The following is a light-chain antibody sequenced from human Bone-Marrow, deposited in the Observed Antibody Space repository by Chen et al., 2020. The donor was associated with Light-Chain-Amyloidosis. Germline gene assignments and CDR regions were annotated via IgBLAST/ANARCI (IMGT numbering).Light chain of an antibody. CDR1: DLPTKY. CDR3: QSADSSGTYAVI. Sequence: SYELTQPPSVSVSPGPTARITCSGDDLPTKYAYWYQQKPGQAPVLVIHSDTERPSGISERFSGSSSGTTATLTISGAQAEDEADYHCQSADSSGTYAVIFGGGTKLTVL. J-gene: IGLJ2*01. CDR2: SDT. V-gene: IGLV3-25*03.